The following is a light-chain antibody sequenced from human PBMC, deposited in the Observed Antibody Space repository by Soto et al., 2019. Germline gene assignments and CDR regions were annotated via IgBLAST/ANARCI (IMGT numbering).Light chain of an antibody. V-gene: IGLV2-8*01. CDR3: TSYAGSNNSV. Sequence: QSVLTQPPSASGSPGQSVSISCTGTSSDVGGYNHVSWYQQTPGTAPQLMIYDVSKRPSGVPDRFSGSKSGNTASLTISGLQAEDEADYYCTSYAGSNNSVFGTGTKLTVL. CDR2: DVS. CDR1: SSDVGGYNH. J-gene: IGLJ1*01.